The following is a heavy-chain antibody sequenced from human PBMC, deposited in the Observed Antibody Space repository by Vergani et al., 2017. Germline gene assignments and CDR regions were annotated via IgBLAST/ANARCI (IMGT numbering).Heavy chain of an antibody. J-gene: IGHJ6*02. V-gene: IGHV3-21*01. Sequence: EVQLVESGGGLVKPGGSLRLSCAASGFTFSSYSMNWVRQAPGKGLEWVSSINSSSSYIYYADSVKGRFTISRDNAKNSLYLQMNSLRAEDTAVYYCARSLGSMITFGGVTTMDVWGQGTTVTVSS. CDR1: GFTFSSYS. CDR3: ARSLGSMITFGGVTTMDV. D-gene: IGHD3-16*01. CDR2: INSSSSYI.